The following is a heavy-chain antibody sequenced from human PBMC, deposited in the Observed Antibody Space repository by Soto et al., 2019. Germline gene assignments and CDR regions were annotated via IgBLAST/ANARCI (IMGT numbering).Heavy chain of an antibody. D-gene: IGHD2-21*01. J-gene: IGHJ5*02. CDR2: IIPIFGTA. CDR3: ARLRIATNNYKWFDP. CDR1: GGTFSSYT. V-gene: IGHV1-69*06. Sequence: GASVKVSCKASGGTFSSYTISWVRQAPGQGLEWMGGIIPIFGTANYAQKFQGRVTITADKSTSTAYMELSSLRSEDTAVYYCARLRIATNNYKWFDPWGQGTLVTVSS.